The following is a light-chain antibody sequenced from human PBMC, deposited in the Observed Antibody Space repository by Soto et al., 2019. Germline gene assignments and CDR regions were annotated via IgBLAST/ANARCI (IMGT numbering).Light chain of an antibody. CDR1: SSDVGGYNY. CDR3: SSYTSSSTPLV. CDR2: DVS. Sequence: QSALTQPASVSGSPGQSITISCTGTSSDVGGYNYVSWYQQHPGKAPKLMIYDVSNRPSGVSNRISGSKSGNTASLTISGRQAKDEADYYCSSYTSSSTPLVFGTGTKLTV. J-gene: IGLJ1*01. V-gene: IGLV2-14*01.